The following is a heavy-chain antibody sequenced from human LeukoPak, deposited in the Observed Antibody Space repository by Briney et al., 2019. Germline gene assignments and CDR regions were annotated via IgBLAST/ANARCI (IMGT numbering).Heavy chain of an antibody. J-gene: IGHJ3*02. Sequence: PGGSLRLSCAASGFTFSSYWMHWVRQAPGKGLVWVSRINTDGSSTSYADSVKGRFTISRDNAKNTLYLQMNSLRAEDTAVYYCARDVGGQLVLETDAFDIWGQGTMVTVSS. CDR3: ARDVGGQLVLETDAFDI. CDR2: INTDGSST. D-gene: IGHD6-6*01. CDR1: GFTFSSYW. V-gene: IGHV3-74*01.